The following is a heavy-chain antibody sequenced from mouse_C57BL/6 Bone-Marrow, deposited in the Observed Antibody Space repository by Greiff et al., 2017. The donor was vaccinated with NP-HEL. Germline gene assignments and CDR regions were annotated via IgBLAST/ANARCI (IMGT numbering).Heavy chain of an antibody. CDR1: GYTFTSYG. D-gene: IGHD1-1*01. V-gene: IGHV1-81*01. CDR2: IYPRSGNT. J-gene: IGHJ1*03. Sequence: QVQLQQSGAELARPGASVKLSCKASGYTFTSYGISWVKQRTGQGLEWIGEIYPRSGNTYYNEKFKGKATLTADKSSSTAYMELRRLTSEDSAVYFCAREGGYYYGSSFWYFDVWGTGTTVTVSS. CDR3: AREGGYYYGSSFWYFDV.